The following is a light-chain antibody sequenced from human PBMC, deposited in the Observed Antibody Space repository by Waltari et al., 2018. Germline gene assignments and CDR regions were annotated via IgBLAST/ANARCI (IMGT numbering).Light chain of an antibody. CDR3: MQRIQTPVT. V-gene: IGKV2D-29*01. CDR1: QSLLHSDGKSY. Sequence: VMTQSPPSLSVSPGQPASISCKSSQSLLHSDGKSYLCWYVQKPGPPPQLLIYEASNRFSGVPERFSGSGSGTLFTLKISRVEAEDVGIYYCMQRIQTPVTFGGGTKVEIK. CDR2: EAS. J-gene: IGKJ4*01.